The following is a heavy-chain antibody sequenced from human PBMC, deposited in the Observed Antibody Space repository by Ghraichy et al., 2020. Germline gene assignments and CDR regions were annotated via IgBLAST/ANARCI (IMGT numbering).Heavy chain of an antibody. V-gene: IGHV3-9*01. CDR1: GFTFDDYA. Sequence: GGSLRLSCAASGFTFDDYAMHWVRQAPGKGLEWVSGISWNSGSIGYADSVKGRFTISRDNAKNSLYLQMNSLRAEDTALYYCAKGIVNYSSGWSLDYWGQGTLVTVSS. CDR3: AKGIVNYSSGWSLDY. D-gene: IGHD6-19*01. J-gene: IGHJ4*02. CDR2: ISWNSGSI.